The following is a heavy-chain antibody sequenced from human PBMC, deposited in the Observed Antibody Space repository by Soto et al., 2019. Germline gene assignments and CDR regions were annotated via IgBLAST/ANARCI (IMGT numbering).Heavy chain of an antibody. CDR2: IYHSGST. CDR1: GGSISRSNW. V-gene: IGHV4-4*02. Sequence: SETLSLTCAVSGGSISRSNWWSWVRQPPGKGLEWIGEIYHSGSTNYNPSLKSRVTISVDKSKNQFSLKLSSVTAADTAVYYCAINSLVVARGGIDYWGQGTLVTVSS. CDR3: AINSLVVARGGIDY. D-gene: IGHD2-15*01. J-gene: IGHJ4*02.